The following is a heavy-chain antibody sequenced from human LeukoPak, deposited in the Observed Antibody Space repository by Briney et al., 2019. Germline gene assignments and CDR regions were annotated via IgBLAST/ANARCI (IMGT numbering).Heavy chain of an antibody. J-gene: IGHJ4*02. CDR1: RFTFSSYS. D-gene: IGHD3-22*01. Sequence: KTGGSLRLSCAASRFTFSSYSMDWVRQAPGNGLEWVSSSSSSSSYIYYADSVKGRFTISRDNAKNSLYLQMNSLRAEDTAVYYCATRGGYYDSSGHYGDYWGQGTLVTVSS. CDR2: SSSSSSYI. V-gene: IGHV3-21*01. CDR3: ATRGGYYDSSGHYGDY.